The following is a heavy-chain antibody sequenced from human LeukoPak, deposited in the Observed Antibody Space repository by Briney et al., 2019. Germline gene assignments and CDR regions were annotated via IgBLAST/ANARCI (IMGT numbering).Heavy chain of an antibody. CDR1: GFTFNSYS. D-gene: IGHD5-18*01. Sequence: GGSLRLSCAASGFTFNSYSMNWVRQAPGKGLEWVSYISDSSNTIYYAGSVEGRFTISRDNAKNSLYLQMNSLRAEDTAMYYCARNTPTYSTPEYWGQGTLVTVSS. CDR3: ARNTPTYSTPEY. J-gene: IGHJ4*02. CDR2: ISDSSNTI. V-gene: IGHV3-48*01.